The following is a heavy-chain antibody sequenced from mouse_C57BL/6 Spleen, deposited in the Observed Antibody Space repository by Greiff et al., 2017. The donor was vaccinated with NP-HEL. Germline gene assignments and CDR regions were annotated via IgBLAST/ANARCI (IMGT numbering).Heavy chain of an antibody. CDR1: GFTFSDYG. Sequence: EVQVVESGGGLVKPGGSLKLSCAASGFTFSDYGMHWVRQAPEKGLEWVAYISSGSSTNYYADTVKGRFTISRDNAKNTLFLQMTSLRSDDTAMYYCASPYYDSPWLAYWGQGTLVTVSA. CDR3: ASPYYDSPWLAY. V-gene: IGHV5-17*01. J-gene: IGHJ3*01. D-gene: IGHD2-3*01. CDR2: ISSGSSTN.